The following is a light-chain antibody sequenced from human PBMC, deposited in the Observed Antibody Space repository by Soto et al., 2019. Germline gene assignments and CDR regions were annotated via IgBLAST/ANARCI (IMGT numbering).Light chain of an antibody. CDR3: QQYSGSSST. J-gene: IGKJ2*01. V-gene: IGKV3-20*01. Sequence: EIVLTQSPGTLSLSPGERATLSCRASQSVGSNYLVWYQQKPGQALRLLIYGASSRATGIPDRFSGSGSGPDFALTFSRLEPEDFAVYYCQQYSGSSSTFGQGTKLEIK. CDR1: QSVGSNY. CDR2: GAS.